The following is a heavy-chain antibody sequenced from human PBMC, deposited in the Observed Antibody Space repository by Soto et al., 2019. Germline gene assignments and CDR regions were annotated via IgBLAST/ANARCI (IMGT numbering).Heavy chain of an antibody. Sequence: QVQLQESGPGLVKPSQTLSLTCTVSGGSVSSADYYWSWIRQHPGKGLEWLGYIYYSGSTYYNPSLKSRITISVDTSKNQFSLMLSSVTAADTAVYYCARVGGGFSGYEDYWGQGTLVIVSS. J-gene: IGHJ4*02. CDR2: IYYSGST. D-gene: IGHD5-12*01. CDR1: GGSVSSADYY. CDR3: ARVGGGFSGYEDY. V-gene: IGHV4-31*03.